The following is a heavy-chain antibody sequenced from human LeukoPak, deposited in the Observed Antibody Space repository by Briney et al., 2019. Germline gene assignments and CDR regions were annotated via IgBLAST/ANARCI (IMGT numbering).Heavy chain of an antibody. CDR3: ATETTSPYYGMDV. CDR2: IYHSGST. CDR1: GGFISSGGYS. Sequence: SQTLSLTCAVSGGFISSGGYSWSWIRQPPGKGLEWIGYIYHSGSTYYNPSLKSRVTISVDRSKNQFSLKLSSVTAADTAVYYCATETTSPYYGMDVWGKGTTVTVSS. D-gene: IGHD1-14*01. J-gene: IGHJ6*04. V-gene: IGHV4-30-2*01.